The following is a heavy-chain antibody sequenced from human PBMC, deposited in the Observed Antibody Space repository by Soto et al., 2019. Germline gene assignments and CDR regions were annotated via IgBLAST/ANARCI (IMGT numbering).Heavy chain of an antibody. Sequence: PGGSLRLSCAASGFTFSSYAMHWVRQAPGKGLEWVGLISNDGSNKYYADSVKGRFTISRDNSKNTLYLQMNSLRAEDTAIYYCARWMSRWELLALWSQGTPVTVSS. J-gene: IGHJ4*02. CDR2: ISNDGSNK. CDR1: GFTFSSYA. CDR3: ARWMSRWELLAL. V-gene: IGHV3-30-3*01. D-gene: IGHD1-26*01.